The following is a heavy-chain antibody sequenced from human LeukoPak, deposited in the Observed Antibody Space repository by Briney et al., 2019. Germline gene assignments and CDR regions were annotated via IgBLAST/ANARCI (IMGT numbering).Heavy chain of an antibody. J-gene: IGHJ6*02. CDR1: GFTFSSYG. CDR2: IWYDGSNK. CDR3: ARGWKDTMVRGVIDYYGMDV. D-gene: IGHD3-10*01. V-gene: IGHV3-33*01. Sequence: PGGSLRLSCAASGFTFSSYGMHWVRQAPGKGLEWVAVIWYDGSNKYYADSVKGRFTISRDNSKNTLYLQMNSLRAEDTAVYYCARGWKDTMVRGVIDYYGMDVWGQGTTVTVSS.